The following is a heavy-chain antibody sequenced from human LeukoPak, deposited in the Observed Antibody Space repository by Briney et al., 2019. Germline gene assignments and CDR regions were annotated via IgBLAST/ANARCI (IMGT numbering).Heavy chain of an antibody. CDR2: IKQDGSEK. CDR1: GFTFSSYW. V-gene: IGHV3-7*01. Sequence: GGSLRLSCAASGFTFSSYWMSWVRQAPGKGLEGVANIKQDGSEKYYVDSVKGRFTISRDNAKNSLYLQMNSLRAEDTAVYYCARDRTSSRWPYFDYWGQGTLVTVSS. CDR3: ARDRTSSRWPYFDY. J-gene: IGHJ4*02. D-gene: IGHD6-13*01.